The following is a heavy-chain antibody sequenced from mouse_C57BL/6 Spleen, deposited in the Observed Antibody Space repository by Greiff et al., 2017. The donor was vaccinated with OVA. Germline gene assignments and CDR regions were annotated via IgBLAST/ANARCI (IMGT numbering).Heavy chain of an antibody. J-gene: IGHJ3*01. Sequence: VKLMESGPELVKPGASVKISCKASGYSFTSYYIHWVKQRPGQGLEWIGWIYPGSGNTKYNEKFKGKATLTADTSSSTAYMQLSSLTSEDSAVYYCARDRTAAWFAYWGQGTLVTVSA. CDR1: GYSFTSYY. CDR3: ARDRTAAWFAY. D-gene: IGHD4-1*01. CDR2: IYPGSGNT. V-gene: IGHV1-66*01.